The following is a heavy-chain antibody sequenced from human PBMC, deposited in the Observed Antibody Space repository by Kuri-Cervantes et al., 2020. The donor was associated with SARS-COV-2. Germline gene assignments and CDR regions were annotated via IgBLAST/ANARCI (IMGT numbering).Heavy chain of an antibody. D-gene: IGHD2-21*01. V-gene: IGHV3-30-3*01. CDR3: ARDRVGVHDS. CDR1: GFTFSRYA. CDR2: IAYDGSNK. J-gene: IGHJ4*02. Sequence: GGSLRLSCAASGFTFSRYAMHWVRQAPGKGLEWVAIIAYDGSNKDYTASGKSRFTISRDNSQNTLYLKVKSLRTEDTALYYCARDRVGVHDSWGQGTLVTVSS.